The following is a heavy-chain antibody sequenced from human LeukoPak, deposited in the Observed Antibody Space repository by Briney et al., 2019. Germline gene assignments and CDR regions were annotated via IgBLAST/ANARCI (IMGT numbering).Heavy chain of an antibody. CDR2: IYYSGST. CDR1: GGSISSYY. V-gene: IGHV4-59*01. CDR3: ARDGNPSGWTQVTFDI. Sequence: PSETLSLTCTVSGGSISSYYWSWIRQPPGKGLEWIGYIYYSGSTNYNPSLKSRVTISVDTSKNQFSLKLSSVTAADTAVYYCARDGNPSGWTQVTFDIWGQGTMVTVSS. D-gene: IGHD6-19*01. J-gene: IGHJ3*02.